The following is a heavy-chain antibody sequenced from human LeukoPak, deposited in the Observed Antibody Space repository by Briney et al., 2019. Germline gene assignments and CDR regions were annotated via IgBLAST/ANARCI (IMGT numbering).Heavy chain of an antibody. Sequence: GGSLRLSCAASGFTFSSYAMSWVRQAPGKGLEWVPAISGSGGSTYYADSVKGRFTISRDNSKNTLYLEMNSLRAEDTAVYYCAKGGLYCSSTSCYYWFDPWGQGTLVTVSS. J-gene: IGHJ5*02. CDR2: ISGSGGST. D-gene: IGHD2-2*01. V-gene: IGHV3-23*01. CDR1: GFTFSSYA. CDR3: AKGGLYCSSTSCYYWFDP.